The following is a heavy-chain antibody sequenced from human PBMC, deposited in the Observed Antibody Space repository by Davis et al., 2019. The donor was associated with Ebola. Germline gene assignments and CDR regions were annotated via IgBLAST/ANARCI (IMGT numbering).Heavy chain of an antibody. D-gene: IGHD1-1*01. Sequence: GESLKISCAASGFTFSSYWMHWVRQAPGKGLVWVSRINSDGSSTSYADSVKGRFTISRDNAKNTLYLQMNSLRAEDTAVYYCARDLHWNYYGMDVWGQGTTVTVSS. CDR1: GFTFSSYW. J-gene: IGHJ6*02. CDR2: INSDGSST. CDR3: ARDLHWNYYGMDV. V-gene: IGHV3-74*01.